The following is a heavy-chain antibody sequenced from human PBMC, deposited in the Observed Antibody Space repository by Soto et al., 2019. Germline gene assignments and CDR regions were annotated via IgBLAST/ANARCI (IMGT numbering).Heavy chain of an antibody. V-gene: IGHV3-21*01. CDR1: GFTFSAYS. CDR2: ISDSGTDK. J-gene: IGHJ4*02. CDR3: ARDLYAGSGPGY. Sequence: EVQLVESGGGLVKPGGSLRLSCAASGFTFSAYSINWVRQAPGKGLEWVSSISDSGTDKYYADSVTGRFTVSRDNAKNSLYLQMNSLRAEDTGLYYCARDLYAGSGPGYWGQGTLVTVSS. D-gene: IGHD3-10*01.